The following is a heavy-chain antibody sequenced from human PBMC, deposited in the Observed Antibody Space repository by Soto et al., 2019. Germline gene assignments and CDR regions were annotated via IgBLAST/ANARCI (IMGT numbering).Heavy chain of an antibody. V-gene: IGHV3-7*01. Sequence: PGGSLRLSCAASGFTFSSYWMSWVRQAPGKGLEWVANIKQDGSEKYYVDSVKGRFTISRDNAKNSLYLQMNSLRAEDTAVYYCARQPTVESWNLKYYFDYWGQGTLVNV. CDR3: ARQPTVESWNLKYYFDY. CDR1: GFTFSSYW. J-gene: IGHJ4*02. D-gene: IGHD1-1*01. CDR2: IKQDGSEK.